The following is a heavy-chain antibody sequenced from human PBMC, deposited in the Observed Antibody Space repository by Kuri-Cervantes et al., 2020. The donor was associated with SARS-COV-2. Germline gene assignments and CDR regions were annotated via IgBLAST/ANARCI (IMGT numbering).Heavy chain of an antibody. D-gene: IGHD1-26*01. CDR3: ASDNSGSYFREGGGFDY. Sequence: GGSLRLSCAASGFTFDDYAMHWVRQAPGKGLEWVANIKQDGSEKYYVDSVKGRFTISRDNAKNSLYLQMNSLRAEDTALYYCASDNSGSYFREGGGFDYWGQGTLVTVSS. CDR1: GFTFDDYA. J-gene: IGHJ4*02. V-gene: IGHV3-7*03. CDR2: IKQDGSEK.